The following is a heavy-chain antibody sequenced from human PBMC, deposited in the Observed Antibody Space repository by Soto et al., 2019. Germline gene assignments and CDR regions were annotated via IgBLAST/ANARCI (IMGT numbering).Heavy chain of an antibody. CDR2: IYYSGST. CDR1: GGSISSYY. D-gene: IGHD3-10*01. J-gene: IGHJ6*02. Sequence: PSETLSLTCTVSGGSISSYYWSWIRQPPGKGLEWIGYIYYSGSTNYNPSLKSRVTISVDTSKNQFSLNLSSVTAADTAVYYCARDGLGGYYGSGSPEYYYGMDVWGQGTTVTVSS. V-gene: IGHV4-59*01. CDR3: ARDGLGGYYGSGSPEYYYGMDV.